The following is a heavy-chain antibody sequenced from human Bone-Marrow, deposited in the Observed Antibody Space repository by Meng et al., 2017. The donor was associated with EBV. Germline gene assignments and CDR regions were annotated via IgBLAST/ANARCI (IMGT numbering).Heavy chain of an antibody. J-gene: IGHJ5*02. CDR1: GYTFTTYD. V-gene: IGHV1-8*01. CDR3: VRGAWFDP. Sequence: QVKLXQSGDEVKDXGSPVKVSCKASGYTFTTYDITWVRQATGQGLEWMGWMNPNSGNTGYAQKFQGRVTMTRNTSLSIAYMELSSLRSEDTAVYYCVRGAWFDPWGQGTLVTVSS. CDR2: MNPNSGNT.